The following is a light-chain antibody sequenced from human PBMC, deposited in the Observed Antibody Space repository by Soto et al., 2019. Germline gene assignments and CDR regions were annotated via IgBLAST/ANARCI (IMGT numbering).Light chain of an antibody. Sequence: EIVMTQSPATLSVSPGETASLSCRASQSAGNFLAWYQQKPGQAPRLLIYYISTRATGIPARFSGSGSGTDFTLTISGLQSEDFAVYYCQQYNNWPQTFGQGTKVDIK. CDR3: QQYNNWPQT. V-gene: IGKV3-15*01. J-gene: IGKJ1*01. CDR2: YIS. CDR1: QSAGNF.